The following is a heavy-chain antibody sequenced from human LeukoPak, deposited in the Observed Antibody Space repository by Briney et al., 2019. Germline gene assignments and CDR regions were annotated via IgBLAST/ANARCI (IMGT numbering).Heavy chain of an antibody. CDR3: ARLWIVATWFDA. CDR2: IFYSGKT. J-gene: IGHJ5*02. D-gene: IGHD2-2*03. V-gene: IGHV4-39*02. CDR1: NGSMTSDSYY. Sequence: SQTLSLTCTVSNGSMTSDSYYWAWVRQPPGKGLEWIGTIFYSGKTYYSASLKSRVTVSLDTSKKNFSLRLSSVTAADTAVYYCARLWIVATWFDAWGQGALVTVSS.